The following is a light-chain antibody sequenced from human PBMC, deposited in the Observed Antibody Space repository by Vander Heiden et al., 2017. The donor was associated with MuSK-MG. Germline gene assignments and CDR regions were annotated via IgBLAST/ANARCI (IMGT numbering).Light chain of an antibody. V-gene: IGLV2-11*01. Sequence: SALTQPRSVSASPGQSCTIPCPGPGSDVGGYTYISWYQHHPGKAHKLMIYDITKRPSGAPDRFSGSKSGNTASLTISGLQAEDEADYYCCPYAGSYTWVFGGGTKVTVL. J-gene: IGLJ3*02. CDR3: CPYAGSYTWV. CDR1: GSDVGGYTY. CDR2: DIT.